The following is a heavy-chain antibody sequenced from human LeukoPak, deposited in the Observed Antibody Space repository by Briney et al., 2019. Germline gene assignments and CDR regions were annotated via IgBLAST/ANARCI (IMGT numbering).Heavy chain of an antibody. V-gene: IGHV3-23*01. D-gene: IGHD3-10*01. Sequence: GGSLRLSCAASGFTFSSYAMSWVRQAPEKGLEWVSGIGGSGDSTYYADSVKGRFTISRDNSKNTLYLQMNSLRAEDTAVYYCARGGYYFDYWGQGTLVTVSS. CDR1: GFTFSSYA. CDR2: IGGSGDST. J-gene: IGHJ4*02. CDR3: ARGGYYFDY.